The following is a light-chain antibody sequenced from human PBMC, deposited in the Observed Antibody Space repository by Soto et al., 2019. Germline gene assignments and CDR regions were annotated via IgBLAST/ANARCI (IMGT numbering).Light chain of an antibody. J-gene: IGLJ2*01. Sequence: QSALTQPASVSGSPGQSITISCTGTSRDVGGYNSVSWYQQHPGKAPKLMIYEVTNRPSGVSNRFSGFKSGNMASLTISGLQAEDEADYYCSSYTTTSTLVVFGGGTKLTVL. CDR1: SRDVGGYNS. V-gene: IGLV2-14*01. CDR3: SSYTTTSTLVV. CDR2: EVT.